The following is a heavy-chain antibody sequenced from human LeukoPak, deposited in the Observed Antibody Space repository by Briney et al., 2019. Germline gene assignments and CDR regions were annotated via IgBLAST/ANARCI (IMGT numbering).Heavy chain of an antibody. V-gene: IGHV4-39*07. CDR1: SGSISSSSYY. CDR2: IYYSGST. D-gene: IGHD3-3*01. CDR3: ARLSYSITIFGVRYYMDV. Sequence: SETLSLTCTVSSGSISSSSYYWGWIRQPPGKRLEWIGSIYYSGSTYYNPSLKSRVTISVDTSKNQFSLKLSSVTAADTAVYYCARLSYSITIFGVRYYMDVWGKGTTVTVSS. J-gene: IGHJ6*03.